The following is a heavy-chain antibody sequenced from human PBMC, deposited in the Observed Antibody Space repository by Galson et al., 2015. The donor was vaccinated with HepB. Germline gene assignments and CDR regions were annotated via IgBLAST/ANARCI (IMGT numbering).Heavy chain of an antibody. CDR2: INHSGST. Sequence: SETLSLTCAVYGGSFSGYYWSWIRQPPGKGLEWIGEINHSGSTNYNPSLKSRVTISVDTSKNQFSLKLSSVTAADTAVYYCASPGYSSRGDYFDYWGQGTLVTVSS. CDR3: ASPGYSSRGDYFDY. V-gene: IGHV4-34*01. CDR1: GGSFSGYY. D-gene: IGHD6-13*01. J-gene: IGHJ4*02.